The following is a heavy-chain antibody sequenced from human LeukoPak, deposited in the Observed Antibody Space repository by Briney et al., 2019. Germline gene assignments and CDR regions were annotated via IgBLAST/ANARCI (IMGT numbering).Heavy chain of an antibody. V-gene: IGHV4-59*01. CDR3: ARSDVEMATITDYYFDY. CDR1: GGSISSYY. Sequence: KPSETLSLTCTVSGGSISSYYWGWIRQPPGKGLEWIGYLYYSGSTNYNPSLKSRVTISVDTSKNQFSMKLSSVTAADTAVYYCARSDVEMATITDYYFDYWGQGTLVTVSS. CDR2: LYYSGST. J-gene: IGHJ4*02. D-gene: IGHD5-24*01.